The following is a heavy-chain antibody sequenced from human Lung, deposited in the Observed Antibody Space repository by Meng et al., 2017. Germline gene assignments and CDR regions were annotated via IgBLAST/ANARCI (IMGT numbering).Heavy chain of an antibody. J-gene: IGHJ4*02. Sequence: EVQLVESGGGLVVPGGSLILSCAASGFTFSNYSMNWVRQAPGKGLEWVSSISSDSRYIFYADSVKGRFNISRDNAKNSLYLLMFGLRPEDTAVFYCARFETVGVATGDFWGQGTLVTVSS. D-gene: IGHD2-15*01. V-gene: IGHV3-21*01. CDR3: ARFETVGVATGDF. CDR2: ISSDSRYI. CDR1: GFTFSNYS.